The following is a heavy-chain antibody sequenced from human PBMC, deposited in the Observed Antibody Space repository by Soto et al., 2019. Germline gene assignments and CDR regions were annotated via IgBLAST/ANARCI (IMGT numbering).Heavy chain of an antibody. V-gene: IGHV1-69*01. Sequence: QVQLVQSGAEVKKPGSSVKVSCKASGGTFSSYALSWVRQAPGQGLEWMGGIIPIFGTANYAQKFQGRVTITADESTSTAYMELSSLRSEDTAVYYCARDHGGYSYGNNWFDPWGQGTLVTVSS. CDR3: ARDHGGYSYGNNWFDP. J-gene: IGHJ5*02. CDR1: GGTFSSYA. CDR2: IIPIFGTA. D-gene: IGHD5-18*01.